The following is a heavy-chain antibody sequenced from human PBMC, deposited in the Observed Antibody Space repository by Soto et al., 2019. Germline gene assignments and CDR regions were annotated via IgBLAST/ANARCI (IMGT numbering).Heavy chain of an antibody. D-gene: IGHD3-22*01. Sequence: ASVKVSCKAIGYSFTSHYMHWVRQAPGQGLEWMGTIFPGGVNIAYAQKFKGKVTMTKDTSTNTVYLELHSLTSEDTAVYYCARGLKYYYDSSGLMLAFDIWGQGAMVTVSS. CDR3: ARGLKYYYDSSGLMLAFDI. CDR2: IFPGGVNI. J-gene: IGHJ3*02. V-gene: IGHV1-46*01. CDR1: GYSFTSHY.